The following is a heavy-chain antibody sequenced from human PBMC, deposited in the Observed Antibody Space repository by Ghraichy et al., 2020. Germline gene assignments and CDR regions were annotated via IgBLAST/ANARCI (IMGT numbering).Heavy chain of an antibody. D-gene: IGHD3-22*01. V-gene: IGHV1-3*01. CDR2: INVDSGNT. J-gene: IGHJ5*02. CDR1: GFAYIDWG. Sequence: ASVKVSCKASGFAYIDWGIQWARQAPGQSLEWMGWINVDSGNTKKSQKFQGRVTFTRDTSETTTYMELSSLTSEDTAVYYCARERDSRGYQFDLWGQGTLVTVSS. CDR3: ARERDSRGYQFDL.